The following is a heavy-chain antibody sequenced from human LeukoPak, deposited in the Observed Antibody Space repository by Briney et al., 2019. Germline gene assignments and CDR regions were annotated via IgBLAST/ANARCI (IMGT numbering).Heavy chain of an antibody. D-gene: IGHD6-13*01. CDR2: TYYRSKWYN. V-gene: IGHV6-1*01. CDR1: GDSVSSNSAA. CDR3: VRRVVAAAGTGAFDI. J-gene: IGHJ3*02. Sequence: SQTLSLTCAISGDSVSSNSAAWNWIRQSPSRGLEWLGRTYYRSKWYNDYAVSVKSRITINPDTSKNQFSLQLNSVTPEDTAVYYWVRRVVAAAGTGAFDIWGQGTMVTVSS.